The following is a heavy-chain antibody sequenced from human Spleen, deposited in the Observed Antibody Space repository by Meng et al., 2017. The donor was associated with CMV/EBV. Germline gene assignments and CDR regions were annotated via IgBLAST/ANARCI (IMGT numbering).Heavy chain of an antibody. Sequence: SGYTFTSYYMHWVRQAPGQGLEWMGIINPSGGSTSYAQKFQGRVTMTRDTSTSTVYMELSSLRFEDTAVYYCARDRDSSSWPNWFDPWGQGTLVTVSS. D-gene: IGHD6-13*01. V-gene: IGHV1-46*01. CDR3: ARDRDSSSWPNWFDP. CDR2: INPSGGST. J-gene: IGHJ5*02. CDR1: GYTFTSYY.